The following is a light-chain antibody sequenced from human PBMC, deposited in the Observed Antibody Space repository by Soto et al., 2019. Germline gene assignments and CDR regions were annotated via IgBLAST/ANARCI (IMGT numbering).Light chain of an antibody. V-gene: IGKV3-15*01. CDR2: DAS. J-gene: IGKJ4*01. CDR3: QQYNNWPPLT. Sequence: EIVMTQSPVTLSVSPGERATLSCRATQTVSSNLAWYQQKPGQAPRLLIYDASTRATGVPARFSGSGSGTEFTLTISSLQSEDFAVYYCQQYNNWPPLTFGGGTKVEI. CDR1: QTVSSN.